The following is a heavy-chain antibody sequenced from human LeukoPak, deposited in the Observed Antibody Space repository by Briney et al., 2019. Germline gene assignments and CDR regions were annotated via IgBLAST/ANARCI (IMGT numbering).Heavy chain of an antibody. D-gene: IGHD6-13*01. V-gene: IGHV3-23*01. CDR3: AKALLRSSSWFKAADAFDI. J-gene: IGHJ3*02. Sequence: GGSLRLSCAASGFTFSSYSMNWVRQAPGKGLEWVSAISGSGGSTYYADSVKGRFTISRDNSKNTLYLQMNSLRAEDTAVYYCAKALLRSSSWFKAADAFDIWGQGTMVTVSS. CDR2: ISGSGGST. CDR1: GFTFSSYS.